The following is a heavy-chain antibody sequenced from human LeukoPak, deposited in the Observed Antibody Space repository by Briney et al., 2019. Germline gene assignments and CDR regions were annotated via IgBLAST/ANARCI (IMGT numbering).Heavy chain of an antibody. D-gene: IGHD5-12*01. Sequence: ASMKVSCKASGYTFTGYYMHWVRQAPGQGLEWMGWINPNSGGTNYAQKFQGWVTMTRDTSISTAYMELSRLRSDDTAVYYCARAGYSGYDMFDYWGQGTLVTVSS. J-gene: IGHJ4*02. CDR1: GYTFTGYY. V-gene: IGHV1-2*04. CDR3: ARAGYSGYDMFDY. CDR2: INPNSGGT.